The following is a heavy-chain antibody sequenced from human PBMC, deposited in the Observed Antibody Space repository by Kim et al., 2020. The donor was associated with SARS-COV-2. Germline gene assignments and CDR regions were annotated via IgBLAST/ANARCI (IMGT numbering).Heavy chain of an antibody. Sequence: GGSLRLSCAASRFTVSSYAISWVRQAPGKGLEWVSSLSSGGTTYYADSVKGRFTISRDNSKSTLFLQMNTLRAEDTAVYYCSRYCTTTSRKGAGSDSWG. CDR2: LSSGGTT. CDR3: SRYCTTTSRKGAGSDS. V-gene: IGHV3-53*01. J-gene: IGHJ3*02. D-gene: IGHD2-8*01. CDR1: RFTVSSYA.